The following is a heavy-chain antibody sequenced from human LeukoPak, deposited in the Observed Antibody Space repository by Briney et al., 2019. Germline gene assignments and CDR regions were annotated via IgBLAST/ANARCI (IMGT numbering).Heavy chain of an antibody. CDR2: ISSNGGST. J-gene: IGHJ4*02. CDR1: GFTFSSYA. Sequence: GGSLRLSCAASGFTFSSYAMHWVRQAPGKGLEYVSAISSNGGSTYYADSVKGRFTISRDNSKNTLYLQMNSLRAEDTAVYYCAKHAVGLANFDYWGQGTLVTVSS. D-gene: IGHD5-12*01. CDR3: AKHAVGLANFDY. V-gene: IGHV3-64*04.